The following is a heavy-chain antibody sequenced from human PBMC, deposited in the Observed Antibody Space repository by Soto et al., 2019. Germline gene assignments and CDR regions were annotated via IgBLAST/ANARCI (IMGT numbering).Heavy chain of an antibody. V-gene: IGHV4-61*08. CDR2: IYHSGST. CDR1: GGSISSGDYY. D-gene: IGHD3-3*02. J-gene: IGHJ3*02. Sequence: SETLSLTCTVSGGSISSGDYYWSWIRQPPGKGLEWIGYIYHSGSTNYNPSLKSRVTISVDKSKNQFSLKLSSVTAADTAVYYCARVLGNDAFDIWGQGTMVTVSS. CDR3: ARVLGNDAFDI.